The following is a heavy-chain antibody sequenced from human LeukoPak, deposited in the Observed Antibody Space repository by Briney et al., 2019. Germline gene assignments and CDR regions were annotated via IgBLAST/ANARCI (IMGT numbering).Heavy chain of an antibody. CDR3: ARGCSSTSCWLRMDV. CDR1: GGSITNYY. CDR2: IYTSGST. D-gene: IGHD2-2*01. V-gene: IGHV4-4*07. J-gene: IGHJ6*02. Sequence: SETLSLTCTVSGGSITNYYWSWIRQPAGKGLEWIERIYTSGSTNYNPSLKSRVTMSVDTSKNQFSLKLSSVTAAETAVYYCARGCSSTSCWLRMDVWGQGTTVTVSS.